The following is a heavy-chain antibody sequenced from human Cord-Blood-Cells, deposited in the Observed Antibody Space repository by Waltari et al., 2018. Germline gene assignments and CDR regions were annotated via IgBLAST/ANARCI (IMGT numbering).Heavy chain of an antibody. CDR2: IYTSGST. D-gene: IGHD3-22*01. CDR3: ARGFGYDSSGYYSNWFDP. J-gene: IGHJ5*02. Sequence: QVQLQESGPGLVKTSETLSLTCTVSGGSIRSYYWSWIRQPAGTGLEWIGRIYTSGSTNYNPSLKSRVTMSVDTSKNQFSLKLSSVTAADTAVYYCARGFGYDSSGYYSNWFDPWGQGTLVTVSS. CDR1: GGSIRSYY. V-gene: IGHV4-4*07.